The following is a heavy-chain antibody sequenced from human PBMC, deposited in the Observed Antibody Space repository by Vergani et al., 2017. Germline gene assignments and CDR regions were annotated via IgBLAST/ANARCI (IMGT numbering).Heavy chain of an antibody. Sequence: VQLQESGPGLVKPSQTLSLTCTVSGGSISSGSYYWSWIRQPAGKGLEWVGRIKSKTDGGTTDYAAPVKGRFTISRDDSKNTLYLQMNSLKTEDTAVYYCTTDRFLEWLLGYYYYMDVWGKGTTVTVSS. V-gene: IGHV3-15*01. CDR3: TTDRFLEWLLGYYYYMDV. CDR1: GGSISSGSYY. CDR2: IKSKTDGGTT. D-gene: IGHD3-3*01. J-gene: IGHJ6*03.